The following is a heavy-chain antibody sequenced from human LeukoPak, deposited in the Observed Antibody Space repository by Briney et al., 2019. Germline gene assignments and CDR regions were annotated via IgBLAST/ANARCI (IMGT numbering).Heavy chain of an antibody. CDR3: ARYSNAYAGARWFDH. D-gene: IGHD2-21*01. CDR1: GGSISGYY. CDR2: FFYSGST. Sequence: PSDTLSLTCSVSGGSISGYYGSWIRQPPGKELEWIGYFFYSGSTNYNPSLKSRVTISLDTSKNQFSLKLSSVTPADTAVYYCARYSNAYAGARWFDHWGQGTLVTVS. V-gene: IGHV4-59*07. J-gene: IGHJ5*02.